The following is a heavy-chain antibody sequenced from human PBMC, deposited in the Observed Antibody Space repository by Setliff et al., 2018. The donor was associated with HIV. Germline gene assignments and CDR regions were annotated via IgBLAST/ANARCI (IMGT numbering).Heavy chain of an antibody. CDR1: GDSITSSSFY. D-gene: IGHD1-26*01. CDR2: IDYSGST. Sequence: ETLSLTCTVSGDSITSSSFYWAWIRQPPGKGLEWIGSIDYSGSTYYNPSLKSRVTISVDTSKNKLSLKLRSVTAADTAIYYCARRTGENIVGARDAFDIWGQGTMVTVSS. V-gene: IGHV4-39*01. J-gene: IGHJ3*02. CDR3: ARRTGENIVGARDAFDI.